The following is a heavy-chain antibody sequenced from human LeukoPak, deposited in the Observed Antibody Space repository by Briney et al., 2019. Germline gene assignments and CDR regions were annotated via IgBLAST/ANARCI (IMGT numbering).Heavy chain of an antibody. D-gene: IGHD2-2*02. CDR3: ASGSYCSSTSCYTNHDY. CDR2: IKQDGSEK. CDR1: GFTFSSYW. J-gene: IGHJ4*02. V-gene: IGHV3-7*01. Sequence: GGSLRLSCAASGFTFSSYWMSWVRQAPGKGLEWVANIKQDGSEKYYVDSVKGRFTISRDNAKNSLYLQMNSLRAEDTAVYYCASGSYCSSTSCYTNHDYWGQGTLVTVSS.